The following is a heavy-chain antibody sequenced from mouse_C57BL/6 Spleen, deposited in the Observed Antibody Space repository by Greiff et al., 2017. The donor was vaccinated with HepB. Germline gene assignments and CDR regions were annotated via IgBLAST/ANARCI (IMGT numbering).Heavy chain of an antibody. Sequence: QVQLKQPGAELVKPGASVKLSCKASGYTFTSYWMHWVKQRPGQGLEWIGMIHPNSGSTNYNEKFKSKATLTVDKSSSTAYMQLSSLTSEDSAVYYCAREGATVVATGFDYWGQGTTLTVSS. CDR1: GYTFTSYW. J-gene: IGHJ2*01. V-gene: IGHV1-64*01. CDR2: IHPNSGST. D-gene: IGHD1-1*01. CDR3: AREGATVVATGFDY.